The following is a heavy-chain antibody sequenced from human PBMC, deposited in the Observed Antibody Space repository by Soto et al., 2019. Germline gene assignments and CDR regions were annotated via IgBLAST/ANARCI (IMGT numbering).Heavy chain of an antibody. J-gene: IGHJ4*02. CDR3: ASRIYSSPAFDY. CDR1: GLTFRSYA. CDR2: ISGSGGSP. Sequence: EVQLLESGGGLVQPGGSLRLSCAASGLTFRSYALSWVGKAPGRGLEWGSAISGSGGSPYYADSVKGRFTISRDNSKNTLYLQMNSLRAEDTAVYYCASRIYSSPAFDYWGQGTLVTVSS. D-gene: IGHD6-13*01. V-gene: IGHV3-23*01.